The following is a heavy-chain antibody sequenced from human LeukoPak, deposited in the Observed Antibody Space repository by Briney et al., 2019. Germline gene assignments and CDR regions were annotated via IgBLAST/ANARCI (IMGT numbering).Heavy chain of an antibody. CDR1: GFTFSSYW. D-gene: IGHD3-22*01. J-gene: IGHJ3*02. CDR3: ARDWLWYYYDSSGSQRADAFDI. CDR2: IKQDGSEK. Sequence: GGSLRFSCAASGFTFSSYWMSWVRQAPGKGLEWVANIKQDGSEKYYVDSVKGRFTISRDNAKNSLYLQMNSLRAEDTALYYCARDWLWYYYDSSGSQRADAFDIWGQGTMVTVSS. V-gene: IGHV3-7*01.